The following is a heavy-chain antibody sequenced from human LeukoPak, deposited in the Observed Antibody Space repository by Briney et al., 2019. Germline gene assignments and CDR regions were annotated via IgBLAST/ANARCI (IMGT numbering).Heavy chain of an antibody. D-gene: IGHD6-13*01. CDR2: FDPEDGET. Sequence: ASVKVSCKVSGYTLTELSMHWVRQAPGKGLEWMGGFDPEDGETIYAQKFQGSVTMTEDTSTDTAYMELSSLRSEDTAVYYCATWRPDSSSWYRGRYYFDYWGQGTLVTVSS. CDR1: GYTLTELS. CDR3: ATWRPDSSSWYRGRYYFDY. J-gene: IGHJ4*02. V-gene: IGHV1-24*01.